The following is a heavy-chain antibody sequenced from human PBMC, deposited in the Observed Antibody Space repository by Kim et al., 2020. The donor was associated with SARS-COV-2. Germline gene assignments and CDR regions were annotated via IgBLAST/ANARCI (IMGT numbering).Heavy chain of an antibody. CDR3: ARDTRVLWFGGLFSYDMDV. V-gene: IGHV3-33*05. D-gene: IGHD3-10*01. CDR1: GFTFSSYG. CDR2: ISYDGSNK. J-gene: IGHJ6*02. Sequence: GGSLRLSCAASGFTFSSYGMHWVRQAPGKGLEWVAVISYDGSNKYYADSVKGRFTISRDNSKNTLYLQMNSLRAEDTAVYYCARDTRVLWFGGLFSYDMDVWGQGTTVTVSS.